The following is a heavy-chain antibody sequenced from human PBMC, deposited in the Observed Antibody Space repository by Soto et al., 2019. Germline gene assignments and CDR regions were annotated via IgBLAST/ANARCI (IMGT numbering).Heavy chain of an antibody. V-gene: IGHV3-64*01. D-gene: IGHD3-10*01. CDR3: ARGRPVLLWFGELSADAFDI. CDR1: GFTFSSYA. J-gene: IGHJ3*02. Sequence: GGSLRLSCAASGFTFSSYAMHWVRQAPGKGLEYVSAISSNGGSTYYANSVKGRFTISRDNSKNTLYLQMGSLRAEDMAVYYCARGRPVLLWFGELSADAFDIWGQGTMVTVSS. CDR2: ISSNGGST.